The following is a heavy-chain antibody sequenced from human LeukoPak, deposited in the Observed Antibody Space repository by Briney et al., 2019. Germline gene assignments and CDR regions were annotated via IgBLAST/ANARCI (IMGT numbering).Heavy chain of an antibody. D-gene: IGHD3-22*01. J-gene: IGHJ4*02. CDR2: IYYSGST. CDR3: ARDYYDSSGFDY. V-gene: IGHV4-39*07. Sequence: SETPSLTCTVSGGSISSSNYYRGWIRPPPGKGLEWVGSIYYSGSTYYNPSLKSRVTISVDTSKNQFSLKLSPVTAADTAVYYCARDYYDSSGFDYWGQGTLVTVSS. CDR1: GGSISSSNYY.